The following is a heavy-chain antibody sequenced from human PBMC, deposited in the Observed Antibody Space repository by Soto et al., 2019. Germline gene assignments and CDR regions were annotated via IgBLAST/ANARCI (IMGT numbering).Heavy chain of an antibody. CDR3: ERGDSGSYFDY. CDR1: GGSFSGYD. D-gene: IGHD6-19*01. CDR2: INQSGST. V-gene: IGHV4-34*01. Sequence: QVQLQQWGAGLLRPSETLSLTCAVYGGSFSGYDWNWIRQPPGKGLEWSGEINQSGSTDYNDSLKSQVTISVNKSTNQSHLKLKSVTAADTAVYFFERGDSGSYFDYFGQGNLGTVSS. J-gene: IGHJ4*02.